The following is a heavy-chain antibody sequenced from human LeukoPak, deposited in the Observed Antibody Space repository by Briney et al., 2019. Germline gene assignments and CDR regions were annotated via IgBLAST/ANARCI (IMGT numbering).Heavy chain of an antibody. CDR1: GGTFSSYA. Sequence: ASVKVSCKASGGTFSSYAISWVRQAPGQGLEWMGWISAYNGNTNYAQKLQGRVTMTTDTSTSTAYMELRSLRSDDTAVYYCARDPSNTSGWKTWFDPWGQGTLVTVSS. J-gene: IGHJ5*02. CDR2: ISAYNGNT. V-gene: IGHV1-18*01. D-gene: IGHD6-19*01. CDR3: ARDPSNTSGWKTWFDP.